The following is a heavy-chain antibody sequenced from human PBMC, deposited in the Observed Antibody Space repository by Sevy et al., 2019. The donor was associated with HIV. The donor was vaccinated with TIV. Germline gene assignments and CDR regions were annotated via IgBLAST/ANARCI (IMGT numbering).Heavy chain of an antibody. Sequence: GGSLRLSCAASGFTFSSYAMLWVRQAPGKGLEWVAVISYDGSNKYYADSVKGRFTISRDNSKNTLYLQMNSLRAEDTAVYYCARPHYDFWSGQIGETNWFDPWGQGTLVTVSS. D-gene: IGHD3-3*01. CDR1: GFTFSSYA. CDR3: ARPHYDFWSGQIGETNWFDP. CDR2: ISYDGSNK. J-gene: IGHJ5*02. V-gene: IGHV3-30-3*01.